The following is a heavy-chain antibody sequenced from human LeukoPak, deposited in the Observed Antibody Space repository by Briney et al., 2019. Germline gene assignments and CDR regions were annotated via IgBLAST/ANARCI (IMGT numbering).Heavy chain of an antibody. D-gene: IGHD6-19*01. V-gene: IGHV3-23*01. J-gene: IGHJ4*02. CDR2: ISGSGGST. Sequence: GGSLRLSCAASGFTFSSYAMSWVRQAPGKGLEWVSAISGSGGSTYYADSVKGWFTISRDNSKNTLYLQMNSLRAEDTAVYYCAKATNRVGLVSNWGQGTLVTVSS. CDR1: GFTFSSYA. CDR3: AKATNRVGLVSN.